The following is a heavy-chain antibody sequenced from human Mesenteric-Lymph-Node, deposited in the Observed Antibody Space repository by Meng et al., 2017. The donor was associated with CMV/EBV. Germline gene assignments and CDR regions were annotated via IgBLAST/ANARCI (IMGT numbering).Heavy chain of an antibody. CDR3: ARDSSWCSGGTCYPGDYFDY. V-gene: IGHV3-74*01. CDR2: INSDGSST. J-gene: IGHJ4*02. Sequence: GESLKISCAASGFTFDDYAMHWVRQAPGKGLVWVSRINSDGSSTPYADSVKGRFTISRDNTKSTMFLQMNSLRPEDTAVYYCARDSSWCSGGTCYPGDYFDYWGQGTLVTVSS. D-gene: IGHD2-15*01. CDR1: GFTFDDYA.